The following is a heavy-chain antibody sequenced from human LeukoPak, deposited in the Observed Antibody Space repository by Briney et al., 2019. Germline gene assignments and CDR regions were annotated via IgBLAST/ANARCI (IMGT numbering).Heavy chain of an antibody. CDR3: ARDPYYYDSSGYYYYGMDV. V-gene: IGHV1-46*01. CDR2: INPSGGST. J-gene: IGHJ6*02. D-gene: IGHD3-22*01. Sequence: ASVKVSCKASGYTFTSYYMHWVRQAPGQGLEWMGIINPSGGSTSYAQKFQGRVTMTRDTSTSTVYMELSSLRSEDTAVYYCARDPYYYDSSGYYYYGMDVWGQGTTVTVSS. CDR1: GYTFTSYY.